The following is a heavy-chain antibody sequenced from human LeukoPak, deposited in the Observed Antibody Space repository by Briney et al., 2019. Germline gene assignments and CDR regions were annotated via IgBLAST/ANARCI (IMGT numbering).Heavy chain of an antibody. CDR1: GYTFTGYY. J-gene: IGHJ4*02. D-gene: IGHD5-24*01. CDR2: INPNSGGT. CDR3: ARDGGYNYAFDY. Sequence: ASVKVSCKASGYTFTGYYMHWVRQAPGQGLEWMGWINPNSGGTNYAQKFQGRVTMTRDTSISTVYMELSSLRSEDTAVYYCARDGGYNYAFDYWGQGTLVTVSS. V-gene: IGHV1-2*02.